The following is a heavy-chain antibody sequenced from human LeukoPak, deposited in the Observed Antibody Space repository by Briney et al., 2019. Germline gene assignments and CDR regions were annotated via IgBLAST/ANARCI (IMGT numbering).Heavy chain of an antibody. Sequence: SETLSLTCAVYGGSFSGYYWSWIRQPPGKGLEWIGEINHSGTTNYNPSLKSRVTISVDTSKNQFSLKLTSVTAADTAVYYCARGPQSRFDYQGQGTLVTVPS. CDR3: ARGPQSRFDY. V-gene: IGHV4-34*01. CDR1: GGSFSGYY. J-gene: IGHJ4*02. CDR2: INHSGTT.